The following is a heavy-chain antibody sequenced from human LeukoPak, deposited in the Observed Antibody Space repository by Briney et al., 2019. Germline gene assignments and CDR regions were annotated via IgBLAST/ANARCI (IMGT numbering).Heavy chain of an antibody. CDR2: ISSSSYI. CDR1: GFSLSTYS. D-gene: IGHD3-3*01. Sequence: PGGSLRLSCAASGFSLSTYSMNWVRQAPGKGLEWVSFISSSSYIYYADSVKGRFTISRDNAKNSLYLQMNSLRAEDTAVYYCARGLDDSWSGLIHYWGQGTLVTVSS. CDR3: ARGLDDSWSGLIHY. J-gene: IGHJ4*02. V-gene: IGHV3-21*01.